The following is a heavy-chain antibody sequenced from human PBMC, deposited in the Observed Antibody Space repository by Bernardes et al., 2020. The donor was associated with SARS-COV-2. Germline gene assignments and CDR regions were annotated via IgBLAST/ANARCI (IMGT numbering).Heavy chain of an antibody. D-gene: IGHD4-4*01. CDR2: IKEDGGEK. CDR3: ARDESGAVTRYYHYYHGMDV. CDR1: GFTFSNYW. V-gene: IGHV3-7*01. Sequence: GGSLRLSCSASGFTFSNYWMSWVRQAPGKGLEWLANIKEDGGEKYCVDSVKGRFTISRDNTKNSLYLQMNSLRAEDTAVYYCARDESGAVTRYYHYYHGMDVWGLGTTVTVSS. J-gene: IGHJ6*02.